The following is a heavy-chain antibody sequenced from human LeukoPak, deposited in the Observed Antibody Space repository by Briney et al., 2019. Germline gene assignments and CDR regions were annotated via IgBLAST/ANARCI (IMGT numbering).Heavy chain of an antibody. CDR2: IIPIFGTA. D-gene: IGHD3-22*01. V-gene: IGHV1-69*01. J-gene: IGHJ4*02. CDR3: ARDPWDYYDSSGFDY. CDR1: GGTFSSYA. Sequence: SVKVSCKASGGTFSSYAISWVRQAPGQGLEWMGGIIPIFGTANYAQKFQGRVTITADESTSTAYMELSSLRSEDTAVYYCARDPWDYYDSSGFDYWGQGTLVTVSS.